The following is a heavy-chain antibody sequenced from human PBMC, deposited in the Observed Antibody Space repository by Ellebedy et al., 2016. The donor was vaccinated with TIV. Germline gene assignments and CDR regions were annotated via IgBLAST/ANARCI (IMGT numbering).Heavy chain of an antibody. CDR2: ISGSGGST. V-gene: IGHV3-23*01. Sequence: GESLKISCAASGFTFSSHEMSWVRQAPGKGLEWVSAISGSGGSTYYADSVKGRFTISSDNSKNTLFLQMNSLRAEDTAVYYCAKASVSSGSYYSDYWGQGTLVTVSS. D-gene: IGHD3-10*01. CDR3: AKASVSSGSYYSDY. CDR1: GFTFSSHE. J-gene: IGHJ4*02.